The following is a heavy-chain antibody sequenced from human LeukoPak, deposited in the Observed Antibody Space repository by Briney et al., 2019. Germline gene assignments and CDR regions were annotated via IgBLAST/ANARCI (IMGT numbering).Heavy chain of an antibody. CDR2: ISPNDGDT. J-gene: IGHJ3*02. Sequence: GASVKVSCKASGYTFTDYYMHWVRQAPGQGFEWMGWISPNDGDTNYAQKFQGRVTMTRDTSISTAHMEVSRLRSDDTAVYYCARVREQWLVYDAFDIWGQGTMVTVSS. CDR3: ARVREQWLVYDAFDI. CDR1: GYTFTDYY. D-gene: IGHD6-19*01. V-gene: IGHV1-2*02.